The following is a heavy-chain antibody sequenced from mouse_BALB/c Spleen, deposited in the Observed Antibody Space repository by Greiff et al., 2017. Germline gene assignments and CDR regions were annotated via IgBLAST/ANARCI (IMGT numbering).Heavy chain of an antibody. CDR3: ARQDYYGSSPDY. CDR2: ISSGGSYT. V-gene: IGHV5-6*01. J-gene: IGHJ2*01. D-gene: IGHD1-1*01. CDR1: GFTFSSYG. Sequence: VMLVESGGDLVKPGGSLKLSCAASGFTFSSYGMSWVRQTPDKRLEWVATISSGGSYTYYPDSVKGRFTISRDNAKNTLYLQMSSLKSEDTAMYYCARQDYYGSSPDYWGQGTTLTVSS.